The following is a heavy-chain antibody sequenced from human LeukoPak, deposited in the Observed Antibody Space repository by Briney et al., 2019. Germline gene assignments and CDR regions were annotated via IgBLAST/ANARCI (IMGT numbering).Heavy chain of an antibody. V-gene: IGHV1-3*01. Sequence: GASVKVSCKASGYTFTSYAMHWVRQAPGQRLEWMGWINAGNGNTKYSQKFQGWVTMTRDTSISTAYMELSRLRSDDTAVYYCARGLCSGGSCYVGYNWFDPWGQGTLVTVSS. D-gene: IGHD2-15*01. CDR3: ARGLCSGGSCYVGYNWFDP. J-gene: IGHJ5*02. CDR1: GYTFTSYA. CDR2: INAGNGNT.